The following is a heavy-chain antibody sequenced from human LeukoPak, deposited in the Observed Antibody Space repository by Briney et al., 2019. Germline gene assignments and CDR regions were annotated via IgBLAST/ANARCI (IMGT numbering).Heavy chain of an antibody. CDR2: INPNSGGT. Sequence: ASVKVSCKASGYTFTGYYMHWVRQAPGQGLEWMGWINPNSGGTNYAQKFQGRVTMTRDTSISTAYMELSRLRSDGTAVYYCARDACSGGSCYLVWFDPWGQRTLVTVSS. CDR1: GYTFTGYY. D-gene: IGHD2-15*01. V-gene: IGHV1-2*02. CDR3: ARDACSGGSCYLVWFDP. J-gene: IGHJ5*02.